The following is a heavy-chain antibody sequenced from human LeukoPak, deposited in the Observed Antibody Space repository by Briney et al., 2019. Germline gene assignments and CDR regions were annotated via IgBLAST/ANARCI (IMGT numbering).Heavy chain of an antibody. CDR2: ISWNSGSI. J-gene: IGHJ3*02. CDR3: ARDHAYAFDI. D-gene: IGHD2-2*01. V-gene: IGHV3-9*01. Sequence: GGSLRLSCAASGFTVDDYAIHWVRQAPGKGLEWVSGISWNSGSIGYADSVKGRFTISRDNAKNSLYLQMNSLRAEDTAVYYCARDHAYAFDIWGQGTLVTVSS. CDR1: GFTVDDYA.